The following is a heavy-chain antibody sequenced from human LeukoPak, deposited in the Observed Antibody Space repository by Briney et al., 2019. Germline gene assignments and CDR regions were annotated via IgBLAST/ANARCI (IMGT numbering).Heavy chain of an antibody. D-gene: IGHD3-10*01. CDR3: AKDFLWFGELLGLDY. V-gene: IGHV3-23*01. CDR1: GFTFSSYG. J-gene: IGHJ4*02. CDR2: ISGSGGST. Sequence: GGSLRLSCAASGFTFSSYGMSWVRQASGKGLEWVSAISGSGGSTYYADSVKGRFTISRDNSKNTLYLQMNSLRAEDTAVYYCAKDFLWFGELLGLDYWGQGTLVTVSS.